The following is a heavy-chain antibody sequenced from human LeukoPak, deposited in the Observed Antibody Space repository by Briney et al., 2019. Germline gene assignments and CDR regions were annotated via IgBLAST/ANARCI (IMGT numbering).Heavy chain of an antibody. CDR3: TTLTRRAAAGFFSYYYYMDV. CDR1: GFTFSNAW. J-gene: IGHJ6*03. V-gene: IGHV3-15*01. CDR2: IKSKTDGGTT. D-gene: IGHD6-13*01. Sequence: GGSLRLSCAASGFTFSNAWMSWVRQAPGKGLEWVGRIKSKTDGGTTDYAAPVKGRFTISRDDSKNTLYLQMNSLKTEDTAVYYCTTLTRRAAAGFFSYYYYMDVWGKGTTVTVSS.